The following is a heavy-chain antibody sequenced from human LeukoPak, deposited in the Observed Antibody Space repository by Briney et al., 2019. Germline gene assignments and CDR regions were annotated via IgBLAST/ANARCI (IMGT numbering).Heavy chain of an antibody. Sequence: SGTLSLTCTVSGDSINSLDLWSWVRQPPGKGLEGIGEMYLSGTTHSNPSVKSRVTISIDKSKNQFFLNLSPVTAADTAVYYCAGLVGRYSSGLYYYYFDYWGQGTLVTVSS. V-gene: IGHV4-4*02. CDR2: MYLSGTT. D-gene: IGHD3-22*01. CDR3: AGLVGRYSSGLYYYYFDY. J-gene: IGHJ4*02. CDR1: GDSINSLDL.